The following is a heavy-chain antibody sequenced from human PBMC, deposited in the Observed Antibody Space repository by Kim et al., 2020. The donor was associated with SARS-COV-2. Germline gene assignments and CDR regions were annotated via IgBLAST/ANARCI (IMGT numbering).Heavy chain of an antibody. CDR2: IYYSGST. D-gene: IGHD3-10*01. CDR1: GGSISSGGYY. CDR3: ARDYWGYYGSGSYRGYYYYGMEV. J-gene: IGHJ6*02. V-gene: IGHV4-31*03. Sequence: SETLSLTCTVSGGSISSGGYYWSWIRQHPGKGLEWIGYIYYSGSTYYNPSLKSRVTISVDTSKNQFSLKLSSVTAADTAVYYCARDYWGYYGSGSYRGYYYYGMEVWGQGTTVTVSS.